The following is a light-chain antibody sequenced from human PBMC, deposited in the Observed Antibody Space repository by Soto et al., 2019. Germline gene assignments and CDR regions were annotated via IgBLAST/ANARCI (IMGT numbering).Light chain of an antibody. CDR3: SSYRDTNTVV. CDR2: EVS. CDR1: SSDIGHYKY. Sequence: QSALTQTASVSGSPGQTITISCTGTSSDIGHYKYVSWYQHHPGKAPKLIIYEVSNRPSGISDRFSASKSGTTASLTISGLQTEDEADYYCSSYRDTNTVVFGGGTKLTVL. V-gene: IGLV2-14*01. J-gene: IGLJ2*01.